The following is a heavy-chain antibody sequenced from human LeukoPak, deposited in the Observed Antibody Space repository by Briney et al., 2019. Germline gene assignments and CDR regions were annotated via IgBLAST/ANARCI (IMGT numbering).Heavy chain of an antibody. J-gene: IGHJ4*02. D-gene: IGHD6-13*01. CDR3: ASVAAAGPYYFDY. V-gene: IGHV3-11*01. Sequence: PGGSLRLSCAASGFTFSDYYMTWIRQTPGKGLEWVSYTSGSSSTVYYGDSVKGRFTISRDNAKNSLYLQMNSLTAEDTAVYYCASVAAAGPYYFDYWGQGTLVTVSS. CDR1: GFTFSDYY. CDR2: TSGSSSTV.